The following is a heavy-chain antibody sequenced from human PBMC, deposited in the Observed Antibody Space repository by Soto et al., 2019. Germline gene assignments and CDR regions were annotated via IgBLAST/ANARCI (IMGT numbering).Heavy chain of an antibody. D-gene: IGHD3-22*01. Sequence: PGGSLRLSCAASGFTFSNAWMSWVRQAPGKGLEWAGRIKSKSNGGTTDYAAPVKGRFTVSRDDSKNTLFLQMNSLKTEDTAVYYCSTDLRLGKNYHSNPYLDFWGQGTLVTVSS. CDR2: IKSKSNGGTT. J-gene: IGHJ4*02. V-gene: IGHV3-15*01. CDR1: GFTFSNAW. CDR3: STDLRLGKNYHSNPYLDF.